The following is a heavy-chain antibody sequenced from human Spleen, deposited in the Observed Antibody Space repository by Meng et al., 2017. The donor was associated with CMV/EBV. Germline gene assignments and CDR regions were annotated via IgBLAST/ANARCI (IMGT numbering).Heavy chain of an antibody. D-gene: IGHD4-17*01. CDR2: IYYSGST. J-gene: IGHJ2*01. CDR1: XGSISSGDYY. CDR3: AREGPSYGDYGRYFDL. V-gene: IGHV4-30-4*08. Sequence: QVQLQESGPGLVKPSXXXXXXCXVSXGSISSGDYYWSWIRQPPGKGLEWIGYIYYSGSTYYNPSLKSRVTISVDTSKNQFSLKLSSVTAADTAVYYCAREGPSYGDYGRYFDLWGRGTLVTVSS.